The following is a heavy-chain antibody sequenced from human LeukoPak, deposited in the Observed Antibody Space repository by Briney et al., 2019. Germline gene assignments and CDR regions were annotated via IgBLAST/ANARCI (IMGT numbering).Heavy chain of an antibody. CDR2: IFSGANA. V-gene: IGHV3-66*01. CDR3: ARDGGYDSRKYYFDY. J-gene: IGHJ4*02. CDR1: GFTVSSNY. D-gene: IGHD3-22*01. Sequence: GGSLRLSCAASGFTVSSNYMSWVRQAPGKGLEWVSVIFSGANAYYADSVKGRFTISRDNSKNTLYLHMNSLRAEDTALYYCARDGGYDSRKYYFDYWGQGTLVTVSS.